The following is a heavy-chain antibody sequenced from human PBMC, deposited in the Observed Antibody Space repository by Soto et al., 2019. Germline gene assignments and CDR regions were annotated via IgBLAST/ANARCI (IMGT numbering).Heavy chain of an antibody. CDR1: GFTFSNYA. J-gene: IGHJ4*02. Sequence: GSLRLSCGVSGFTFSNYAMTWVRHSPGTGLEWVSTISGSGDSTHYADSVKGRFTISRDNSKNTPYLQMNSLRADDSAEYYCAKNDDDIYGTLYCFENWGRGSLVTVSS. D-gene: IGHD1-1*01. CDR2: ISGSGDST. CDR3: AKNDDDIYGTLYCFEN. V-gene: IGHV3-23*01.